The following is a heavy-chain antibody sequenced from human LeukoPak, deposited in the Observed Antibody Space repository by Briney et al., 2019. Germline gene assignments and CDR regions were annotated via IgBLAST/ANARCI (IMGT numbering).Heavy chain of an antibody. V-gene: IGHV4-34*01. J-gene: IGHJ5*02. CDR2: INHSGST. CDR3: ARLRYGGYVGNWFDP. D-gene: IGHD5-12*01. Sequence: SETLSLTCAVYGGSFSSYYWSWIRQPPGKGLEWIGEINHSGSTNYNPSLKSRVTISVDTSKNQFSLKLNSVTAADTAVYYCARLRYGGYVGNWFDPWGQGTLVTVSS. CDR1: GGSFSSYY.